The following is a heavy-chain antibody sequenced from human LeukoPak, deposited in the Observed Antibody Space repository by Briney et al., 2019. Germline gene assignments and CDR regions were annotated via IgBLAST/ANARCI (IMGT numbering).Heavy chain of an antibody. D-gene: IGHD3-10*01. CDR1: GFTFSSYA. CDR3: ATAPYYYGSGSQILEYYFDY. J-gene: IGHJ4*02. Sequence: GGSLRLSCAASGFTFSSYAMSRVRQAPGKGLEWVSAISGSGGSTYYADSVKGRFTISRDNSKNTLYLQMNSLRAEDTAVYYCATAPYYYGSGSQILEYYFDYWGQGTLVTVSS. V-gene: IGHV3-23*01. CDR2: ISGSGGST.